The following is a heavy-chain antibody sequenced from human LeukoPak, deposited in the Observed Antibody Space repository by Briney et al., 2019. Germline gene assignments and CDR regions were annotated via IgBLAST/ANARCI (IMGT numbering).Heavy chain of an antibody. CDR2: IDHSGST. V-gene: IGHV4-34*01. J-gene: IGHJ4*02. CDR1: GGSFSGYS. CDR3: VRHCSSTSWEYDY. Sequence: SETLSLTCAVYGGSFSGYSWAWIRQPPGKGLEWIGEIDHSGSTNSNPSLKSRVTISVDTSKNQFSLKLGSVTAADTAVYYCVRHCSSTSWEYDYWGQGTLVTVSS. D-gene: IGHD2-2*01.